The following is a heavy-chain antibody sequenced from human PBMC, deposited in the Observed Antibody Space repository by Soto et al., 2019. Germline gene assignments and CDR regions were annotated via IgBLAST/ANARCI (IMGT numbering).Heavy chain of an antibody. J-gene: IGHJ6*03. CDR2: IKQDGSEK. D-gene: IGHD2-2*01. V-gene: IGHV3-7*01. CDR3: ARSLNVVVPAAALAPYYYYYYMDV. CDR1: GFTFSSYW. Sequence: GGSLRLSCAASGFTFSSYWMSWVRQAPGKGLEWVANIKQDGSEKYYVDSVKGRFTTAREKAKNSLYLQMNSLRAEDTAVYYCARSLNVVVPAAALAPYYYYYYMDVWGKGTTVTVSS.